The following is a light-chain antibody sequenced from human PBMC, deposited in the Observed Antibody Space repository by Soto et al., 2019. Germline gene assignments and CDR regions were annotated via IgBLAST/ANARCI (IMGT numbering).Light chain of an antibody. CDR2: DAS. CDR1: QSMSSR. J-gene: IGKJ1*01. CDR3: QQYDSYWT. V-gene: IGKV1-5*01. Sequence: DIQMTQSPSTLSAYVGDRVTITCRASQSMSSRLAWYQQKPGKAPKFLIYDASSLESGVPSRFSGSGSGTEFTLTISSLQPDDFATYYCQQYDSYWTFGQGTKVDI.